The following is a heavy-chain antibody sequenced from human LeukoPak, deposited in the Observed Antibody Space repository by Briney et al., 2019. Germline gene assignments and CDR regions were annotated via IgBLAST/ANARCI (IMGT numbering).Heavy chain of an antibody. V-gene: IGHV3-15*01. J-gene: IGHJ4*02. CDR1: GFTFSSYA. CDR3: TTGVRYFDWLRPSFDY. CDR2: IKSKTDGGTT. D-gene: IGHD3-9*01. Sequence: GGSLRLSCAASGFTFSSYAMTWVRQAPGKGLEWVGRIKSKTDGGTTDYAAPVKGRFTIPRDDSKNTLYLQMNSLKTEDTAVYYCTTGVRYFDWLRPSFDYWGQGTLVTVSS.